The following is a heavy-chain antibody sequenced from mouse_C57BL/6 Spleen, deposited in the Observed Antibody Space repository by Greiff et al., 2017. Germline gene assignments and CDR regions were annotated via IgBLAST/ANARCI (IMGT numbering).Heavy chain of an antibody. CDR1: GFTFSDYY. D-gene: IGHD3-1*01. Sequence: EVKLMESEGGLVQPGSSMKLSCTASGFTFSDYYMAWVRQVPEKGLEWVANINYDGSSTYYLDSLKSRFIISRDNAKNILYLQMSSLKSEDTATYYCARGGYALDYWGQGTTLTVSS. CDR3: ARGGYALDY. J-gene: IGHJ2*01. V-gene: IGHV5-16*01. CDR2: INYDGSST.